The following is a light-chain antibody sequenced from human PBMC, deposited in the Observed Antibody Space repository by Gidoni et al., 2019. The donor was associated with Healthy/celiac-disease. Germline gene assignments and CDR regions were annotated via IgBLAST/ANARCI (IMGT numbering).Light chain of an antibody. V-gene: IGLV3-1*01. CDR1: KLGDKY. Sequence: SYELTQPPSVSVSPGQTASITCSGDKLGDKYACWYQQTPGQSPVLVIYQDSKRPSGIPERFHGSNSGNTATLTISGTQAMDEADYYCQAWDSSHVVFGGGTKLTVL. CDR2: QDS. CDR3: QAWDSSHVV. J-gene: IGLJ2*01.